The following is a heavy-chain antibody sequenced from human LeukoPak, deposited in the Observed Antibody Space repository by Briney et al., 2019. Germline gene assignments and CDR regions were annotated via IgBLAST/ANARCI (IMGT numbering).Heavy chain of an antibody. CDR3: ARVMYYYYYYMDV. Sequence: SETLSLTCTVSGGSISSSSYYWGWIRQPPGKGLEWIGSIYYSGSTYYNPSLKSRVTISVDTSKNQFSLKLSSVTAADTAVYYCARVMYYYYYYMDVWGKGTTVTVSS. J-gene: IGHJ6*03. V-gene: IGHV4-39*07. CDR2: IYYSGST. CDR1: GGSISSSSYY.